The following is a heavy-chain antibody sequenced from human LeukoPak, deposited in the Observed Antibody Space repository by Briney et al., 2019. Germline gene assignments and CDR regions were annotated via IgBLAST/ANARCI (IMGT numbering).Heavy chain of an antibody. CDR1: GGSFSGYY. Sequence: SETLSLTCAVYGGSFSGYYWSWIRQPPGKGLEWIGEINHSGSTNYNPSLKSRVTISVDTSKNQFSLKLSSVIAADTAVYYCARGSPDYWGQGTLVTVSS. CDR3: ARGSPDY. V-gene: IGHV4-34*01. CDR2: INHSGST. J-gene: IGHJ4*02.